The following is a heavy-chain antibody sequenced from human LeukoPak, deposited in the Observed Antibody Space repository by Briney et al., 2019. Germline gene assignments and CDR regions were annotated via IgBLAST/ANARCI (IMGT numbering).Heavy chain of an antibody. CDR2: INPNSGGT. V-gene: IGHV1-2*02. CDR1: GYTFTSYD. D-gene: IGHD3-16*01. J-gene: IGHJ6*02. Sequence: GASVKVSCKASGYTFTSYDINWVRQAPGQGLEWMGWINPNSGGTNYAQKFQGRVTMTRDTSISTAYMELSRLRSDDTAVYYCARKDGGTSGKRYYYYGMDVWGQGTTVTVSS. CDR3: ARKDGGTSGKRYYYYGMDV.